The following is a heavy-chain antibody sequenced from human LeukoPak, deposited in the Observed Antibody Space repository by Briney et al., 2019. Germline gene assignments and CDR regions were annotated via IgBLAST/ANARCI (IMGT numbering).Heavy chain of an antibody. J-gene: IGHJ4*02. CDR3: ARVARYGSGIDY. CDR1: GYTFTSYD. D-gene: IGHD3-10*01. Sequence: SVKVSCKASGYTFTSYDINWVRQATGQGLEWMGGIIPIFGTANYAQKFQGRVTITADKSTSTAYMELSSLRSEDTAVYYCARVARYGSGIDYWGQGTLVTVSS. CDR2: IIPIFGTA. V-gene: IGHV1-69*06.